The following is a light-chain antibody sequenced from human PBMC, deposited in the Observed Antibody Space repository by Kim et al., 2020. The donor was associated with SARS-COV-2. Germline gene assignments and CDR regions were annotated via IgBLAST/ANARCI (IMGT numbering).Light chain of an antibody. CDR3: HQYGSAPYT. Sequence: WFPGQRAPFSCRASQSIAANYLAWFQQKPGQAPRLRIYGASSRATGISDRFSATGSGTDFTLTISRLEPEDFAVYYCHQYGSAPYTFGQGTKLEI. J-gene: IGKJ2*01. CDR1: QSIAANY. V-gene: IGKV3-20*01. CDR2: GAS.